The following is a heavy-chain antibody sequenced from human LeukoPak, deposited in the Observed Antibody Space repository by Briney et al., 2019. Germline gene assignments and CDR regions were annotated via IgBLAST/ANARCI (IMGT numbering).Heavy chain of an antibody. CDR2: IYHSGST. J-gene: IGHJ5*02. D-gene: IGHD6-19*01. V-gene: IGHV4-4*02. Sequence: SGTLSLTCAVSGGSISSGNWWSWVRQPPGKGLEWIGEIYHSGSTNYNASLKSRVTISVDKSKNQFSLELSSMTAADTAVYYCAKLYSSVSWFDPWGQGTLVTVSS. CDR3: AKLYSSVSWFDP. CDR1: GGSISSGNW.